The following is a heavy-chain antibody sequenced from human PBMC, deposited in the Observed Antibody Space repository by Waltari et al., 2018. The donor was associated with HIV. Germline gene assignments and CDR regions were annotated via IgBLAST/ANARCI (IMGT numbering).Heavy chain of an antibody. CDR1: GFNFNDYA. Sequence: EVQLVESGGDSIQPGRSLRLSCVVSGFNFNDYAMYWVRQAPGKGLEWVSGISWNSFSIGYADSVKGRFTISRDNARNSLFLQMDSLRVEDTALYYCTRDKSTVTTGSFEHWGQGTPVTVSS. V-gene: IGHV3-9*01. CDR3: TRDKSTVTTGSFEH. D-gene: IGHD4-17*01. J-gene: IGHJ4*02. CDR2: ISWNSFSI.